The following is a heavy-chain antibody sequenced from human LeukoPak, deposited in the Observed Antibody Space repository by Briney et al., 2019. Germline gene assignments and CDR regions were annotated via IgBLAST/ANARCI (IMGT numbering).Heavy chain of an antibody. V-gene: IGHV3-23*01. CDR1: RFTFNIYA. Sequence: GGSLRLSCAASRFTFNIYAMSWVRQAPAQGLEWVSAISGSGSSTYYADSVKGRFTISRDNSKNTLFLQMNSLRADDTAVYYCAKAGRPNVVVVAATDYWGQGTLVTVSS. CDR3: AKAGRPNVVVVAATDY. D-gene: IGHD2-15*01. J-gene: IGHJ4*02. CDR2: ISGSGSST.